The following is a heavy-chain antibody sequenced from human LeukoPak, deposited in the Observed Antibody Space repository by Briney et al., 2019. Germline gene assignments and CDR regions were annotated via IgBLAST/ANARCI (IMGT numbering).Heavy chain of an antibody. Sequence: GGSLRLSCTASGFTFSSYWMSWVRQAPGKGLEWVANIRQDGGLKHYVDSVKGRFTISRDNAENSLYLQMSNLRAEDTAVYFCARGGGLDVWGQGATVTVSS. D-gene: IGHD3-16*01. J-gene: IGHJ6*02. CDR1: GFTFSSYW. V-gene: IGHV3-7*03. CDR3: ARGGGLDV. CDR2: IRQDGGLK.